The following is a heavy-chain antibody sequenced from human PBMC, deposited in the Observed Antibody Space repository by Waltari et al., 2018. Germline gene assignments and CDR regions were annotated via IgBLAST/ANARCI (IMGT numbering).Heavy chain of an antibody. D-gene: IGHD3-10*01. CDR2: IYWDDDK. Sequence: QITLKESGPTLVKPTQTLTLTCTFSGFSLSTSGVAVGWIRQPPGKALEWLALIYWDDDKRYIPSLKSRLTITKDTSKNQVVLTMTNVDAVDTATYYCGHAGITRVGTYFDSWGQGTLVSVSS. V-gene: IGHV2-5*02. J-gene: IGHJ4*02. CDR1: GFSLSTSGVA. CDR3: GHAGITRVGTYFDS.